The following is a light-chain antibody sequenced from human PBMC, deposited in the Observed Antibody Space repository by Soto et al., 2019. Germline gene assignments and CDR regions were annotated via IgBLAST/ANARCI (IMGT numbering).Light chain of an antibody. V-gene: IGKV3-11*01. Sequence: EIVLTQSPATLSLSPGERATLSCRASQSIGSFLAWYQQKPGQPPRLLICDASNRATGIPGRFSGSGSGTDFTLTISSLEPEDFAFYYCQQRGNWPPTFGPGTKVNIK. CDR2: DAS. CDR1: QSIGSF. CDR3: QQRGNWPPT. J-gene: IGKJ3*01.